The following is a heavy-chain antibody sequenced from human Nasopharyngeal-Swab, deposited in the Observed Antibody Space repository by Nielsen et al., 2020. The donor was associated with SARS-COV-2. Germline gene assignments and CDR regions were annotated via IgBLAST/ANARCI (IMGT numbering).Heavy chain of an antibody. D-gene: IGHD4-23*01. CDR2: INHIGST. CDR1: GGSFSGYY. CDR3: ARRSGQRWDYWYFDL. Sequence: GSLRLSCAVYGGSFSGYYWSWIRQPPRKGLEWIGEINHIGSTNYNPSLKSLVTISVDTSKNQFSLKLSSVTAADTAVYYCARRSGQRWDYWYFDLWGRGTLVTVSS. V-gene: IGHV4-34*01. J-gene: IGHJ2*01.